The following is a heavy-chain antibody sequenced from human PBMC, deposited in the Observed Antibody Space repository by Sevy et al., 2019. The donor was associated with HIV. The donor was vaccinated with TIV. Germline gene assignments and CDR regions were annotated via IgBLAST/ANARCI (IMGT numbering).Heavy chain of an antibody. V-gene: IGHV4-59*01. CDR1: GGSISSYY. J-gene: IGHJ4*02. CDR3: ARGAKLGVPLDY. CDR2: IYYSGST. Sequence: SETLSLTCTVSGGSISSYYWSWIRQPPGKGLEWIGYIYYSGSTNYNPSLKSRVTISVDTSKNQFSLKLSSVTAADMAVYYCARGAKLGVPLDYWGQGTLVTVSS. D-gene: IGHD7-27*01.